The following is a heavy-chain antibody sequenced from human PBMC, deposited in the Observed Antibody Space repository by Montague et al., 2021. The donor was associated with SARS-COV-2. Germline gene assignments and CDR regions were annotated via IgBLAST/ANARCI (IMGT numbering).Heavy chain of an antibody. V-gene: IGHV6-1*01. CDR3: ASGFSSGYSTMVDYFDY. D-gene: IGHD3-22*01. CDR2: TYYTSKWNN. CDR1: GDSVSRIGVG. Sequence: CAISGDSVSRIGVGWNWIRQSPSRGLEWLGSTYYTSKWNNDYTIXVKSRISISPDTSKNQFSLQLKSVTPEDTAVYFCASGFSSGYSTMVDYFDYWGQGILVTVSS. J-gene: IGHJ4*02.